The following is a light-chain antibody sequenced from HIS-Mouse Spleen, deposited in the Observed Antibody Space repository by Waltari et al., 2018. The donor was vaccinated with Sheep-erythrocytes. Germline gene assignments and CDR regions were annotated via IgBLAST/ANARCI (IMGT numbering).Light chain of an antibody. CDR1: SSVVGGYNY. CDR2: DVS. J-gene: IGLJ1*01. CDR3: CSYAGSYNHV. Sequence: QSALTQPRSVSGSPGQSVTISCPGTSSVVGGYNYVSCYQQHPGKAPKLMIYDVSKRPSGVPDRFSGSKSGNTASLTISGLQAEDEADYYCCSYAGSYNHVFATGTKVTVL. V-gene: IGLV2-11*01.